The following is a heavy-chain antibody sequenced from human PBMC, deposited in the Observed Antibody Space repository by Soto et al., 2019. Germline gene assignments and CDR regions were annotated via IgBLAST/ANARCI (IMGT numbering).Heavy chain of an antibody. CDR1: GFTFSSYA. Sequence: PGGSLRLSCAASGFTFSSYAMHWVRQAPCKGLEWVAVISYDGSNKYYADSVKGRFTISRDNSKNTLYLQMNSLRAEDTAVYYCARDRGVRRDYYYGMDVWGQGTTVTVSS. D-gene: IGHD6-13*01. J-gene: IGHJ6*02. CDR3: ARDRGVRRDYYYGMDV. CDR2: ISYDGSNK. V-gene: IGHV3-30-3*01.